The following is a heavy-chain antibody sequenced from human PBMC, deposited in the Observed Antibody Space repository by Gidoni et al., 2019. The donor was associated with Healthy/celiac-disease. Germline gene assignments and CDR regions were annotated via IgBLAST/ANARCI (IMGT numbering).Heavy chain of an antibody. Sequence: QITLKESGPTLVKPTQTLTLTCTFSGFSLSTSGVGVGWIRQPPGKALEWLALIYWNDDKRYSPSLKSRLTITKDTSKNQVVLTMTNMDPVDTATYYCAHSRTRYYYGSGTNYYYYYGMDVWGQGTTVTVSS. CDR2: IYWNDDK. J-gene: IGHJ6*02. CDR3: AHSRTRYYYGSGTNYYYYYGMDV. D-gene: IGHD3-10*01. V-gene: IGHV2-5*01. CDR1: GFSLSTSGVG.